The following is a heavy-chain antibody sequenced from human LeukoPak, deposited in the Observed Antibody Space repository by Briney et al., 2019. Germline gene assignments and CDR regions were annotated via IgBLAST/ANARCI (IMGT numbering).Heavy chain of an antibody. CDR2: IKSKADGGKI. CDR1: VFTFNSYW. D-gene: IGHD1-14*01. Sequence: GGSLRLSCAASVFTFNSYWMIWVRQARGEGLEWIGRIKSKADGGKIDYRAPVKGRFSISRDDSKNELYLQMNSLKTEDTAVYYCTTGDSRSYHTYLVYWGQGTLVTVSS. CDR3: TTGDSRSYHTYLVY. J-gene: IGHJ4*02. V-gene: IGHV3-15*05.